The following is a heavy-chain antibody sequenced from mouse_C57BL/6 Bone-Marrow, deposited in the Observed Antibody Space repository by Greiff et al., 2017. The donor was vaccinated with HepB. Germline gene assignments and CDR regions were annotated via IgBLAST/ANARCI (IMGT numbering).Heavy chain of an antibody. D-gene: IGHD2-3*01. CDR2: IDPSDSET. V-gene: IGHV1-52*01. CDR3: ARDGGWLLRYYFDY. Sequence: QVQLQQPGAELVRPGSSVKLSCKASGYTFTSYWMHWVKQRPIQGLEWIGNIDPSDSETHYNQKFKDKATLTVDKSSSTAYMQLSSLTSEDSAVYYCARDGGWLLRYYFDYWGQGTTLTVSS. CDR1: GYTFTSYW. J-gene: IGHJ2*01.